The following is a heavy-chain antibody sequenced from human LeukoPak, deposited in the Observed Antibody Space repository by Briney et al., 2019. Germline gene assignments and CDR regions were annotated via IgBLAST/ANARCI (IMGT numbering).Heavy chain of an antibody. CDR3: AATYGSGNYFDY. J-gene: IGHJ4*02. Sequence: ASVKVSCKASGYTFTGYYMHWVRQAPGQGLEWMGWINPNSGGTNYAQKFQGWVTMTRDTSISTAHMELSRLRSDDTAVYYCAATYGSGNYFDYWGQGTLVTVSS. CDR1: GYTFTGYY. D-gene: IGHD3-10*01. V-gene: IGHV1-2*04. CDR2: INPNSGGT.